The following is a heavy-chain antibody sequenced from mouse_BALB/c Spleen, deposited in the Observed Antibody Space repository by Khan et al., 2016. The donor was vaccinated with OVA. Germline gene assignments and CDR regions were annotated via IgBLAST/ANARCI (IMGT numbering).Heavy chain of an antibody. J-gene: IGHJ3*01. CDR1: GYTFTDYI. D-gene: IGHD2-2*01. Sequence: VQLQQSGPELVKPGASVKIPCKASGYTFTDYIIDWVKQSLGESLEWIGDINPNNGGTIYNQTFKGKATLTVDKSSSTAYMELRSLTSEDTAVYYCARHGYGGFAYWGQGTLVTVSA. V-gene: IGHV1-18*01. CDR3: ARHGYGGFAY. CDR2: INPNNGGT.